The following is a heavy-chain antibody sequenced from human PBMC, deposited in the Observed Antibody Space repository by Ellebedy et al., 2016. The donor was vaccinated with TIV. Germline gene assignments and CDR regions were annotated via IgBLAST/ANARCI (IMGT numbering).Heavy chain of an antibody. CDR3: VTDPPPSRTGWFYLEY. CDR2: ISRDGTSP. V-gene: IGHV3-64D*06. D-gene: IGHD6-19*01. Sequence: PGGSLRLSCSASGFTFGSYAMHWVRQAPGKGLEYVSRISRDGTSPYYTGSVKGRFTVSRDDSKNTLYLQMSSLKTEYSAVYYCVTDPPPSRTGWFYLEYWGPGTLVTVSS. CDR1: GFTFGSYA. J-gene: IGHJ4*02.